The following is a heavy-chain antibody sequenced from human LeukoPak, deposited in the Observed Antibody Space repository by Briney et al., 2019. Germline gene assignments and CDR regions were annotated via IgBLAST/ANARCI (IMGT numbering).Heavy chain of an antibody. D-gene: IGHD7-27*01. V-gene: IGHV5-51*01. CDR1: GYTFATYW. CDR2: VYPGDSDI. J-gene: IGHJ4*02. Sequence: GESLKISCKASGYTFATYWIGWVRQMPGKGLEWMGIVYPGDSDIRYSPSFQGQVTISAGKSITTAYLQWSSLKASDTAMYYCVRHGTDYLGDYWGQGTLVTVSS. CDR3: VRHGTDYLGDY.